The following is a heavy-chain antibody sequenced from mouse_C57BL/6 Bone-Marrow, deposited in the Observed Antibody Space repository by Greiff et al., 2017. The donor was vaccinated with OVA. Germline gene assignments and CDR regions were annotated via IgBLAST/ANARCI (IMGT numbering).Heavy chain of an antibody. J-gene: IGHJ3*01. V-gene: IGHV14-4*01. Sequence: EVQLQQSGAELVRPGASVKLSCTASGFNIKDDYMHWVKQRPEQGLEWIGWIDPENGDTEYASKFQGKATITADTSSNTAYLQLSSLTPEDPAVYYCTTHYYGSSYVTYWGQGTLVTVSA. CDR3: TTHYYGSSYVTY. CDR1: GFNIKDDY. D-gene: IGHD1-1*01. CDR2: IDPENGDT.